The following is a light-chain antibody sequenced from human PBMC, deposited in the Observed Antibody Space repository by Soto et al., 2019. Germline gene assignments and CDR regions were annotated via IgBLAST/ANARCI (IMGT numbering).Light chain of an antibody. CDR1: QSVRSDY. J-gene: IGKJ1*01. Sequence: EILFTQSPDTLSLSPGQRATLSCRASQSVRSDYFAWYQQKPGQAPRVIILGVSTRDTGVPDRFSGSGSGTDFTLPLSRLQPDDFETYYCQQYNSYPWTFGQGTKVDIK. CDR2: GVS. V-gene: IGKV3-20*01. CDR3: QQYNSYPWT.